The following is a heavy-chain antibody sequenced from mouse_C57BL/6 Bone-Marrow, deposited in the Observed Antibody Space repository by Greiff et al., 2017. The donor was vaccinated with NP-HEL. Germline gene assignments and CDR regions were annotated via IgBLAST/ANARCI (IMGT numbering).Heavy chain of an antibody. J-gene: IGHJ1*03. Sequence: QVQLQQPGADLVKPGASVKLSCKASGYTFTSYWMHWVKQRPGRGLEWIGRIDPNSGGTKFNEKFKTKATLTVDKSSSTAYMQLSSLTSEDSAVYYCARIYYGSRAWYLDVCGTGTTVTVSS. CDR3: ARIYYGSRAWYLDV. CDR1: GYTFTSYW. V-gene: IGHV1-72*01. CDR2: IDPNSGGT. D-gene: IGHD1-1*01.